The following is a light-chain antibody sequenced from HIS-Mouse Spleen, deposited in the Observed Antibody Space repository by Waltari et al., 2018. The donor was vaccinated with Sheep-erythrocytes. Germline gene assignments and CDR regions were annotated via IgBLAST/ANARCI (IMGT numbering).Light chain of an antibody. CDR3: QAWDSSTVV. J-gene: IGLJ2*01. V-gene: IGLV3-1*01. CDR2: QDS. CDR1: KLGDKY. Sequence: SYELTQPPSVSVSPGQTASITCSGDKLGDKYACWYQQKPGQSPVLVIYQDSKRPSGIPKRFSCSNSGNTATLSISGTHAMDEADYYCQAWDSSTVVFGGGTKLTVL.